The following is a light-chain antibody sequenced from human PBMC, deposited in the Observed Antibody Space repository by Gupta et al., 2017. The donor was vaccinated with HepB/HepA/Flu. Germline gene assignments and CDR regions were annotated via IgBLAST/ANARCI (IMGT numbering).Light chain of an antibody. CDR3: QQYNNWPPWT. J-gene: IGKJ1*01. CDR2: GAS. CDR1: HSVSSN. Sequence: EIVMTQSPATLSVSPGERATLSCRASHSVSSNLAWYQQKPGQAPRLLIYGASTRATGIPARFSGSESGTDFTLTISSLQSEDFAVYYCQQYNNWPPWTFGQGTKVEIK. V-gene: IGKV3-15*01.